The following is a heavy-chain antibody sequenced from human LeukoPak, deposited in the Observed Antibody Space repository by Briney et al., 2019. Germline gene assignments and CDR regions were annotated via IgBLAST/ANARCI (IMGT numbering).Heavy chain of an antibody. D-gene: IGHD6-19*01. CDR1: GGTFSSYA. V-gene: IGHV1-18*01. J-gene: IGHJ4*02. CDR3: ARVVEQWLVLDY. CDR2: ISAYNGNT. Sequence: ASVKVSCKASGGTFSSYAISWVRQAPGQGLEWMGWISAYNGNTNYAQKLQGRVTMTTDTSTSTAYMELRSLRSDDTAVYYCARVVEQWLVLDYWGQGTLVTVSS.